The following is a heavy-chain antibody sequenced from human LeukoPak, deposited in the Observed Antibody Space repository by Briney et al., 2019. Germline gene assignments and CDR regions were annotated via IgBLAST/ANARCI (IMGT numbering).Heavy chain of an antibody. CDR1: GYTFTGYY. D-gene: IGHD2-2*01. CDR3: ARARYCSSTSCYWFDP. Sequence: ASVKVSCKASGYTFTGYYMHWMRQAPGQGLEWMGRINPNSGGTNYAQKFQGRVTMTRDTSISTAYMELSRLRSDDTAVYYCARARYCSSTSCYWFDPWGQGTLVTVSS. CDR2: INPNSGGT. J-gene: IGHJ5*02. V-gene: IGHV1-2*06.